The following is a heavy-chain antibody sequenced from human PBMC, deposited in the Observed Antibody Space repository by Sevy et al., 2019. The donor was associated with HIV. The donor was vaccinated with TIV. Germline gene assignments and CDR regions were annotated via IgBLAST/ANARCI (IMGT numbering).Heavy chain of an antibody. D-gene: IGHD3-22*01. J-gene: IGHJ4*02. V-gene: IGHV1-24*01. Sequence: ASVKVSCKVSGYTVTQLSMHWVQQAPGKGLEWMGTFDPEDDKTIYAQKFQGRVTMTEDKSTDTAYMELSSLRSEDTAMFYCATAKDYYDNSGYPFDYWGQGTLVTVSS. CDR1: GYTVTQLS. CDR2: FDPEDDKT. CDR3: ATAKDYYDNSGYPFDY.